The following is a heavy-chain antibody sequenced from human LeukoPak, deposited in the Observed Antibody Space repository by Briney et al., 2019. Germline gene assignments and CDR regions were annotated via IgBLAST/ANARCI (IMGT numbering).Heavy chain of an antibody. CDR3: AKPFYDFWSGYRFDY. D-gene: IGHD3-3*01. Sequence: PSETLSLTCTVSGGSISSSSYYWGWIRQPPGTGLEWIGSIYYSGSTYYNPSLKSRVTISVDTSKNQFSLKLSSLAAADTAFYYCAKPFYDFWSGYRFDYWGQGTLVTVSS. J-gene: IGHJ4*02. CDR1: GGSISSSSYY. V-gene: IGHV4-39*01. CDR2: IYYSGST.